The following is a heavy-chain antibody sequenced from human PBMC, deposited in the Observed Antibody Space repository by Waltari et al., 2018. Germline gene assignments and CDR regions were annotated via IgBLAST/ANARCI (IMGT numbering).Heavy chain of an antibody. V-gene: IGHV3-30-3*01. D-gene: IGHD6-6*01. CDR2: ISYDGSNK. J-gene: IGHJ6*02. CDR3: ARGRRAARLPLYYYYYGMDV. Sequence: QVQLVESGGGVVQPGRSLRLSCAASGFTFSSYAMHWVRPAPGMGLEWVAVISYDGSNKYYADSVKGRFTISRDNSKNTLYLQMNSLRAEDTAVYYCARGRRAARLPLYYYYYGMDVWGQGTTVTVSS. CDR1: GFTFSSYA.